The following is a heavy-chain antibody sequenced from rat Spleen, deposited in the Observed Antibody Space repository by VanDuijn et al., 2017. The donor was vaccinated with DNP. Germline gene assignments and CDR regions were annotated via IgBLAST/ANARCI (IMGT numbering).Heavy chain of an antibody. D-gene: IGHD3-8*01. CDR2: VTNAGST. CDR1: GFSITNNFK. CDR3: AIQLGVFDY. Sequence: EVLLQESGPGLVKPSQSLSLTCSVTGFSITNNFKWSWIRKFPGNKLEWMGYVTNAGSTHYNPSLKSRIPITTDTSKNQFFLQVNSVDTEDTATYYCAIQLGVFDYWDQGVMVTVSS. V-gene: IGHV3-3*01. J-gene: IGHJ2*01.